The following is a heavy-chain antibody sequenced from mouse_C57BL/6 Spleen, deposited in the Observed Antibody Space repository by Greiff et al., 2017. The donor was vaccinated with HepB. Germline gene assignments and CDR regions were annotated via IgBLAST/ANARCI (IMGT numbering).Heavy chain of an antibody. CDR1: GYTFTSYW. J-gene: IGHJ3*01. V-gene: IGHV1-55*01. CDR2: IYPGSGST. D-gene: IGHD2-1*01. CDR3: ARLYYGNYAFAY. Sequence: QVQLQQSGAELVKPGASVKMSCKASGYTFTSYWITWVKQRPGQGLEWIGDIYPGSGSTNYNEKFKSKATLTVDTSSSTAYMQLSSLTSEDSAVYYCARLYYGNYAFAYWGQGTLVTVSA.